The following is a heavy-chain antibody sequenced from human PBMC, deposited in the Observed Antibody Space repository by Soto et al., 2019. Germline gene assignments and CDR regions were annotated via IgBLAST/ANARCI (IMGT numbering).Heavy chain of an antibody. CDR2: ISGSGGST. CDR1: VFTFSSYA. J-gene: IGHJ5*02. Sequence: GGSLRLSCAASVFTFSSYAMSWVRQAPGKGLEWVSAISGSGGSTYYADSVKGRFTISRDNSKNTLYLQMNSLRAEDTAVYYCAKCSIRYFDWLLYDRFPGRGWFDPWGQGTLVTVSS. V-gene: IGHV3-23*01. CDR3: AKCSIRYFDWLLYDRFPGRGWFDP. D-gene: IGHD3-9*01.